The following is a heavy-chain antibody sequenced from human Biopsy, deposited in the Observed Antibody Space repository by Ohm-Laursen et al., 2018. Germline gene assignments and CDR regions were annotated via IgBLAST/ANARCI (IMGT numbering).Heavy chain of an antibody. CDR2: ISYTGGI. Sequence: GTLSLTCAVSGGSISGYHWSWIRKSPGKGLKWLAYISYTGGITSNPSLNGRATMSLDTSKNQFSLRLIYVTAADTAVYYCARMPHFDYWGQGILVTVSS. J-gene: IGHJ4*02. CDR1: GGSISGYH. V-gene: IGHV4-59*01. D-gene: IGHD2-2*01. CDR3: ARMPHFDY.